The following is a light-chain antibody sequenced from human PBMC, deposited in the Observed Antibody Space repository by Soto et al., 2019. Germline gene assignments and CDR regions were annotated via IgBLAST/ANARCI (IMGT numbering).Light chain of an antibody. CDR3: QQSHSIPYT. J-gene: IGKJ2*01. V-gene: IGKV1-39*01. Sequence: DIQMNQSPSSLSASVGDRVTITCRASQTISSYLTWYQQKPGKAPKLLSYAASSLQRGVPSRFSGSGSGTDFTLTISSLQTEEFATYYCQQSHSIPYTFGQGTKLEIK. CDR1: QTISSY. CDR2: AAS.